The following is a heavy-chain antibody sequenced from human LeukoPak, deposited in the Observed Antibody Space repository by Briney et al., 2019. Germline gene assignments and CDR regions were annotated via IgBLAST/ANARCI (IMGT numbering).Heavy chain of an antibody. J-gene: IGHJ4*02. CDR1: GFTFSTYT. Sequence: PGGSLRLSCVASGFTFSTYTMNWVRQAPGKGLEWVSSISSSSSYIYYADSVKGRFTISRDNAKNSLYLQMNSLRAEDTAVYYCARVPLYYDSSGNFDYWGQGTLVTVSS. CDR3: ARVPLYYDSSGNFDY. CDR2: ISSSSSYI. V-gene: IGHV3-21*01. D-gene: IGHD3-22*01.